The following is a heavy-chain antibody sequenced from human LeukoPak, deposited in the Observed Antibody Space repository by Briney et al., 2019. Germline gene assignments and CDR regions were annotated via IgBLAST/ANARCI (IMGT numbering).Heavy chain of an antibody. Sequence: SVKVSCKASGGTFSSYAISWVRQAPGQGLEWTGGIIPSFGTANYAQKFQGRVTITTDESTSTAYMGLSSLRSEDTAVYYGAKVPYGDYGSYYYYMDVWGKGTTVTVSS. CDR1: GGTFSSYA. D-gene: IGHD4-17*01. J-gene: IGHJ6*03. CDR2: IIPSFGTA. CDR3: AKVPYGDYGSYYYYMDV. V-gene: IGHV1-69*05.